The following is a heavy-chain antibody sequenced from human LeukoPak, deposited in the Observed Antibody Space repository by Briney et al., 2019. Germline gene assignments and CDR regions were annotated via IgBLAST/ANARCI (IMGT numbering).Heavy chain of an antibody. D-gene: IGHD3-10*01. J-gene: IGHJ6*03. CDR1: GYSFTSYW. CDR2: IYPGDSDT. Sequence: GESLKISCKGSGYSFTSYWIGWVRQMPGKGREWMGIIYPGDSDTRYSPSFQGQVTISADKSISTAYLQWSSLKASDTAMYYCARRARDYYGSGSYYNGYYYYMDVWGKGTTVTVSS. CDR3: ARRARDYYGSGSYYNGYYYYMDV. V-gene: IGHV5-51*01.